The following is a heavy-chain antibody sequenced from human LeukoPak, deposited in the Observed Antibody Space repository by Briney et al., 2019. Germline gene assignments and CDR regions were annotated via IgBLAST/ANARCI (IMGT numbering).Heavy chain of an antibody. J-gene: IGHJ4*02. CDR2: INHNGYT. CDR3: ARAGTGDRSAVFDY. V-gene: IGHV4-34*01. D-gene: IGHD7-27*01. Sequence: SETLSLTCAVYGGPFSGYYWNWIRQPPGKGLEWIGEINHNGYTNYNPSLESRVTISVDTSKNQFSLRVYSLTAADTAVYFCARAGTGDRSAVFDYWGQEILVTVSS. CDR1: GGPFSGYY.